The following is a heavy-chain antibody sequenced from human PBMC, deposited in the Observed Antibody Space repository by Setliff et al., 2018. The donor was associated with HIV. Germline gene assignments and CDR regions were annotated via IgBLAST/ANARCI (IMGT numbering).Heavy chain of an antibody. CDR2: INHSGRT. D-gene: IGHD2-15*01. CDR3: ARVSITYWYSIPTFYYYYMDV. J-gene: IGHJ6*03. V-gene: IGHV4-34*01. Sequence: SETLSLTCAVYGGSFSGYYWNWIRQPPGKGLEWIGEINHSGRTNYNPSLKSRVTISVDTSKNQFSLKLRSVTAADTAMYYCARVSITYWYSIPTFYYYYMDVWGKGTKVTVSS. CDR1: GGSFSGYY.